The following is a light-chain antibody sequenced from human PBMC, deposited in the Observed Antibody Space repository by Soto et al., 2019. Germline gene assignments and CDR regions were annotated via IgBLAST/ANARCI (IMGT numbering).Light chain of an antibody. CDR1: QTVRNNY. V-gene: IGKV3-20*01. Sequence: EIVFAQSPGPPSLSPGGRATPSCRGSQTVRNNYLAWYQQKPGQAHRLLIYDASSRATGIPDRFSGGGSGTDFTLTISRLEPEDFAVYYCKQFSSYPLTFGGGTKVDIK. CDR3: KQFSSYPLT. CDR2: DAS. J-gene: IGKJ4*01.